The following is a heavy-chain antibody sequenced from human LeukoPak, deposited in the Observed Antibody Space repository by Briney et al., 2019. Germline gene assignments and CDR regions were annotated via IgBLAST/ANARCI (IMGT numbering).Heavy chain of an antibody. CDR2: MWYDGSNK. Sequence: GRSLRLSCAASGFTFSSYGMHWVRQAPGKGLEWVAIMWYDGSNKYYTDSVKGRFTISRDNSKNTLYLQMNSLRAEDTAVYYCARDWSMVRGVIDYWGQGTLVTVSS. J-gene: IGHJ4*02. CDR1: GFTFSSYG. V-gene: IGHV3-33*01. D-gene: IGHD3-10*01. CDR3: ARDWSMVRGVIDY.